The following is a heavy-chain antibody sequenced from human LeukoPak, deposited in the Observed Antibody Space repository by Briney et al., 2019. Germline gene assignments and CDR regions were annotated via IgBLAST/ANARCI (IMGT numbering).Heavy chain of an antibody. CDR3: ASFSSGTELAFDY. D-gene: IGHD6-19*01. CDR1: GYTFTGYY. CDR2: INPNSGGT. Sequence: GASVKVPCKASGYTFTGYYMHWVRQAPGQGLEWMGWINPNSGGTNYAQKFQGRVTMTRDTSISTAYMELSRLRSDDTAVYYCASFSSGTELAFDYWGQGTLVTVSS. V-gene: IGHV1-2*02. J-gene: IGHJ4*02.